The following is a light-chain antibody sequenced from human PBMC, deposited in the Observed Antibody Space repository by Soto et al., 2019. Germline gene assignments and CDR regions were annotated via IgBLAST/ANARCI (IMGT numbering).Light chain of an antibody. CDR3: QQRSNWPWT. CDR1: QSVSSY. Sequence: EIVLTQSPATLSLSPGERATLSCRASQSVSSYLAWYQQKPGQAPRLLIYDASNTATGIPARFTGSGSGTDFTLTISSLEPEDFAVYYCQQRSNWPWTFGKGNKVEIK. J-gene: IGKJ1*01. V-gene: IGKV3-11*01. CDR2: DAS.